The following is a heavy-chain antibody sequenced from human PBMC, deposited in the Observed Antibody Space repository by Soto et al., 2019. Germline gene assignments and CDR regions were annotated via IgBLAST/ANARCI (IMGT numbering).Heavy chain of an antibody. V-gene: IGHV3-23*01. Sequence: EVQLLESGGGLVQPGGSLRLSCATSGFTFSSYAMSWVRQPPGKGLEWVSVISGSGGSTYYADSVKGRFTTSRDNSKNTPYLQMNSLRAEDTAVYYCAKDRYYDSSGYYGYWGQGTLVTVSS. CDR2: ISGSGGST. J-gene: IGHJ4*02. D-gene: IGHD3-22*01. CDR1: GFTFSSYA. CDR3: AKDRYYDSSGYYGY.